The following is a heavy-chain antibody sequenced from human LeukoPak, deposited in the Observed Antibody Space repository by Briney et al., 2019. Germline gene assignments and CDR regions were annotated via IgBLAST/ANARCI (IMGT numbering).Heavy chain of an antibody. J-gene: IGHJ4*02. Sequence: SETLSLTCTVSGGSISSYYWSWIRQPPGKGLEWIGYIYYSGSTNYNPSLKSRVTISVDTSKNQFSLKLSSVTAADTAVYYCARSSSGYYYDSSGYYGYWGQGTLVTVSS. CDR1: GGSISSYY. V-gene: IGHV4-59*12. CDR2: IYYSGST. CDR3: ARSSSGYYYDSSGYYGY. D-gene: IGHD3-22*01.